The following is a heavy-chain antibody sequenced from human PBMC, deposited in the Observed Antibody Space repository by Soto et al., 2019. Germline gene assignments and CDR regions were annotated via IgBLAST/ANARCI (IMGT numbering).Heavy chain of an antibody. Sequence: SETLSLTCAVYGGSFSGYYWSWIRQPPGKGLEWIGEINHSGSTNYNPSLKSRVTISVDTSKNQFSLKLSSVTAADTAVYYCACTGIQLRDSSSSHRDFWFDPWGQGTLVTVSS. D-gene: IGHD6-13*01. V-gene: IGHV4-34*01. J-gene: IGHJ5*02. CDR3: ACTGIQLRDSSSSHRDFWFDP. CDR1: GGSFSGYY. CDR2: INHSGST.